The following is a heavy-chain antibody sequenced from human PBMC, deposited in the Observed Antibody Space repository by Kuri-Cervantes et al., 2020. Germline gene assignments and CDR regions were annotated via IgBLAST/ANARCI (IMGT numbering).Heavy chain of an antibody. D-gene: IGHD1-1*01. J-gene: IGHJ6*03. V-gene: IGHV1-45*02. CDR3: ARGAENWNYAYYMDV. Sequence: SVKVSCKASGYTFTYRYLHWVRQAPGQALEWMGWNTPFNGNNNYAQKFQDRVTITRDRSMSTACMELSSLRSEDTAMYYCARGAENWNYAYYMDVWGKGTTVTVSS. CDR1: GYTFTYRY. CDR2: NTPFNGNN.